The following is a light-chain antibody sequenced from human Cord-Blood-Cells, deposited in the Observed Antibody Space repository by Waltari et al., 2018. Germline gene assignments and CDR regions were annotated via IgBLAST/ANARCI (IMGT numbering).Light chain of an antibody. CDR3: SSYAGSNNLV. Sequence: QSALTQPPSAYGSPGQSVTISCPGPSSDDGGYNYVSWYQQHPGKAPKLMIYEVSKRPSGVPDRFSGSKSGNTASLTVSGLQAEDEADYYCSSYAGSNNLVFGGGTKLTVL. J-gene: IGLJ2*01. CDR1: SSDDGGYNY. V-gene: IGLV2-8*01. CDR2: EVS.